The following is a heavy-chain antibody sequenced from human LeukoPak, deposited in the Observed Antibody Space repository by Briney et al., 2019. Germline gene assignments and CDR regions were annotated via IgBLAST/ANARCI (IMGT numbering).Heavy chain of an antibody. CDR1: GFTFTNYA. CDR2: ISSTGGTT. Sequence: GGSLRLSCGASGFTFTNYAMSWVRQAPGKGLESVSDISSTGGTTAYADSVKGRFTISRDNAKNTLYLQMNSLRAEDTAVYYCARGTGYSVFDIWGQGTMVTVSS. D-gene: IGHD1-26*01. CDR3: ARGTGYSVFDI. J-gene: IGHJ3*02. V-gene: IGHV3-23*01.